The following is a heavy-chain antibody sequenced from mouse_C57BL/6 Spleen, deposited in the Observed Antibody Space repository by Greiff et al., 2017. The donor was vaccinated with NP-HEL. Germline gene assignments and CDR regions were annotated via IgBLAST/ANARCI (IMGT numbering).Heavy chain of an antibody. Sequence: LQQSGPELVKPGASVKISCKASGYTFTDYYINWVKQRPGQGLEWIGWIFPGSGSTYYNEKFKGKATLTVDKSSSTAYMLLSSLTSEDSAVYFCARSTAQATGAMDYWGQGTSVTVSS. CDR2: IFPGSGST. V-gene: IGHV1-75*01. CDR3: ARSTAQATGAMDY. D-gene: IGHD3-2*02. CDR1: GYTFTDYY. J-gene: IGHJ4*01.